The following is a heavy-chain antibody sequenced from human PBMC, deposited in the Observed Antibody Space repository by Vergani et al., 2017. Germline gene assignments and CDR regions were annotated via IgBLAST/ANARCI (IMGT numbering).Heavy chain of an antibody. J-gene: IGHJ5*02. CDR3: ARGGIMDELNWFDP. CDR1: GCTFSSYA. CDR2: IIPIFGTA. D-gene: IGHD3-16*01. V-gene: IGHV1-69*01. Sequence: QVQLVQSGAEVKKPGASVKVSCKASGCTFSSYALSWVRQAPGQGLEWMGGIIPIFGTANYAQKFQGRVTSTADESTSTAYMELSSLRSEDTAVYYCARGGIMDELNWFDPWGQGTLVTVSS.